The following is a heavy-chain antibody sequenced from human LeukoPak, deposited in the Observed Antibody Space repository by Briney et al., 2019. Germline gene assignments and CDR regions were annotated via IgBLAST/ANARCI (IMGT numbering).Heavy chain of an antibody. Sequence: SETLSLTCTVSGGSISSYYWSWIRQPPGKGLEWIGYIYYSGSTNYNPSLKSRVTILVDTSKNQFSLKLSSVTAADTAVYYCARHDLIGSNSLGYWGQGTLVTVSS. V-gene: IGHV4-59*08. D-gene: IGHD4-11*01. CDR1: GGSISSYY. CDR2: IYYSGST. J-gene: IGHJ4*02. CDR3: ARHDLIGSNSLGY.